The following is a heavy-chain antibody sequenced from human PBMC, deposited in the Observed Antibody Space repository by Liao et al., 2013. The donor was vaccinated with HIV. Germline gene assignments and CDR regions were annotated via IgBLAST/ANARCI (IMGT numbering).Heavy chain of an antibody. J-gene: IGHJ5*02. CDR1: GGSISSYY. CDR3: ARASSPFDP. Sequence: QVQLQESGPGLVKPSETLSLTCTVSGGSISSYYWSWIRQPAGKGLEWIGRIYTSGSTNYNPSSKSRVTTVSRHVQEPSSPSKLSSVTAADTAVYYCARASSPFDPSGPREPYGHR. V-gene: IGHV4-4*07. CDR2: IYTSGST.